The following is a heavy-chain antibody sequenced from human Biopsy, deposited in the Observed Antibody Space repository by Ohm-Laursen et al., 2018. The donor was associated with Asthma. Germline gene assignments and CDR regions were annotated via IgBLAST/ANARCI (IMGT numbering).Heavy chain of an antibody. CDR2: IYSGGGT. D-gene: IGHD4-23*01. J-gene: IGHJ3*02. CDR3: AGAYGGSFFSGSFDI. CDR1: GFTVSTNG. V-gene: IGHV3-53*01. Sequence: LSLTCAASGFTVSTNGMSWVRQPPGKGLEWVSVIYSGGGTYYADSVQGRVTISRDNSKNTLSLQMNSLRAEDTAVYYCAGAYGGSFFSGSFDIWGQGTMVTVSS.